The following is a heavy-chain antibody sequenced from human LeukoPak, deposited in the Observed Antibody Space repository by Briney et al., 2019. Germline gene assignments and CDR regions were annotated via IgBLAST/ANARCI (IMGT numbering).Heavy chain of an antibody. CDR2: ISYDGSNK. V-gene: IGHV3-30*03. J-gene: IGHJ4*02. D-gene: IGHD6-19*01. CDR1: GFTFSSYG. CDR3: ARAQYSSGPDY. Sequence: PGRSLRLSCAASGFTFSSYGMHWVRQAPGKGLEWVAVISYDGSNKYYADSVKGRFTISRDNSKNTLYLQMNSLRAEDTAVYYCARAQYSSGPDYWGQGTLVTVSS.